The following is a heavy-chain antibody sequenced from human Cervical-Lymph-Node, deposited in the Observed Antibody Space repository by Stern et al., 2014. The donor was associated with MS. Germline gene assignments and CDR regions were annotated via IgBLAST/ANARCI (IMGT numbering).Heavy chain of an antibody. J-gene: IGHJ4*02. CDR1: GFTFSGSP. Sequence: EVQLLESGGGLVQPGGSLKLSCAASGFTFSGSPMHWVRHPSGKGLEWGGRIRSKANSYATAYAASVKGRFTISRDDSRNTAYLQMNSLKTEDTAVYYCARSTSGWYDYWGQGTLVTVSS. CDR3: ARSTSGWYDY. CDR2: IRSKANSYAT. V-gene: IGHV3-73*01. D-gene: IGHD6-19*01.